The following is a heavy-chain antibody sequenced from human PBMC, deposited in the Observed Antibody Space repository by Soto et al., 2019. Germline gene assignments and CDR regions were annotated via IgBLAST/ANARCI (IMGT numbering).Heavy chain of an antibody. CDR2: IYYSGST. CDR1: GGSISSYY. D-gene: IGHD2-2*01. J-gene: IGHJ6*03. Sequence: SETLSLTCTVSGGSISSYYWSWIRQPPGKGLEWIGYIYYSGSTNYNPSLKSRVTISVDTSKNQFSLKLSSVTAADTAVYYCARDQLRVVPAATGEYYYYYYMDVWGKGTTVTVSS. V-gene: IGHV4-59*01. CDR3: ARDQLRVVPAATGEYYYYYYMDV.